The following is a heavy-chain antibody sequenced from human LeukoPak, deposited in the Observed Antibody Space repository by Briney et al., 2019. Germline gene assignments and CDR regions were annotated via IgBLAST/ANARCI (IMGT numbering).Heavy chain of an antibody. CDR1: GYTFTGYY. CDR3: ARDTASRSGYYRY. D-gene: IGHD3-3*01. V-gene: IGHV1-2*02. J-gene: IGHJ4*02. Sequence: ASVKVSCTASGYTFTGYYMHWVRQAPGQGLEWIGWINPNNGVTNYAQNFQGRVTMTRDTSINTAYMELTWLRSDDTAVYYCARDTASRSGYYRYWGQGTLVTVSS. CDR2: INPNNGVT.